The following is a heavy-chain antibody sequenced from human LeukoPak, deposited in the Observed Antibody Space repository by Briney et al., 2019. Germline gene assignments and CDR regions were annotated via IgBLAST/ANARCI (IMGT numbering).Heavy chain of an antibody. CDR3: ATIGRGRYFDWLLRYYFDY. D-gene: IGHD3-9*01. CDR2: INPNSGGT. Sequence: ASVKVSCKASGYTFTSYAMHWVRQAPGQGLEWMGWINPNSGGTNYAQKFQGRVTMTEDTSTDTAYMELSSLRSEDTAVYYCATIGRGRYFDWLLRYYFDYWGQGTLVTVSS. V-gene: IGHV1-2*02. CDR1: GYTFTSYA. J-gene: IGHJ4*02.